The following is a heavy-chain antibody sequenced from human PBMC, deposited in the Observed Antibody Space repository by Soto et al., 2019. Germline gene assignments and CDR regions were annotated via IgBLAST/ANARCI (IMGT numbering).Heavy chain of an antibody. CDR3: ARIPSRPEEGYYEMDV. CDR1: GFSLRTSGLC. J-gene: IGHJ6*02. CDR2: IDWDDDK. Sequence: ELRPTLVNPTQTLTMSFPLSGFSLRTSGLCVTWIRQPPGKALELLALIDWDDDKCYNTALKARLTIPKDTSKNLGVLTMTTMDPVDTATYYCARIPSRPEEGYYEMDVGGQGTSVTTSS. V-gene: IGHV2-70*01.